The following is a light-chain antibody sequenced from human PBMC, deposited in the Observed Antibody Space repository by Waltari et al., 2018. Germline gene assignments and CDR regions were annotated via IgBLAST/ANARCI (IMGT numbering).Light chain of an antibody. CDR2: WAS. CDR1: QSLLFTSNNKNY. J-gene: IGKJ4*01. V-gene: IGKV4-1*01. CDR3: QQYYNTPLT. Sequence: DIVMTQSPDSLAVSLGERATINCRSSQSLLFTSNNKNYLSWYQKKAGQPPRLLLYWASTRESGGPDRFSGGGSGTEFTLSISSLQAEDVAVYYCQQYYNTPLTFGGGTKVDI.